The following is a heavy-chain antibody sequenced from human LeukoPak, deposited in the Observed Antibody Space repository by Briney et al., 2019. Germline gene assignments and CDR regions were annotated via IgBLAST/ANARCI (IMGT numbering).Heavy chain of an antibody. CDR1: GFTFSSYG. J-gene: IGHJ5*02. CDR3: ARDSGYDQENWFDP. Sequence: PGGSLSLSCAASGFTFSSYGMHWVRQAPGKGLEWVAVIWYDGSNKYYADSVKGRFTISRDNSKNTLYLQMNSLRAEDTAVYYCARDSGYDQENWFDPWGQGTLVTVSS. V-gene: IGHV3-33*01. CDR2: IWYDGSNK. D-gene: IGHD5-12*01.